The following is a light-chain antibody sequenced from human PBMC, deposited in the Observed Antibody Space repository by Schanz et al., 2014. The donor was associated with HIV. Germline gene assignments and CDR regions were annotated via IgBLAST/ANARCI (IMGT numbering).Light chain of an antibody. J-gene: IGLJ1*01. CDR2: EVS. CDR1: SSDVGGYYY. V-gene: IGLV2-8*01. CDR3: SSLSTSGAPV. Sequence: QSALTQPPSASGSPGQSVNISCTGTSSDVGGYYYVSWYQQHPGKAPKLMIYEVSKRPSGVPDRFSGSKSGNTASLTVSGLQAEDEADYYCSSLSTSGAPVFGTGTKLTVL.